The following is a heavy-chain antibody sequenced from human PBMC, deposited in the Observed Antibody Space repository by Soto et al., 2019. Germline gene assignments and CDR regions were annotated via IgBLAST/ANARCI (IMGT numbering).Heavy chain of an antibody. CDR1: GFTFRSDW. CDR2: IKEDGSDM. D-gene: IGHD3-3*01. Sequence: EVQLVESGGGLVQPGGSLRLSCAASGFTFRSDWMSWVRQAPGKGLEWVANIKEDGSDMYYVDSVKGRFTISRDNAKNSLYLQMNSLIAEDTAVYYCATEVWVYYEFWSGYSDYWGQGTLITVSS. CDR3: ATEVWVYYEFWSGYSDY. J-gene: IGHJ4*02. V-gene: IGHV3-7*01.